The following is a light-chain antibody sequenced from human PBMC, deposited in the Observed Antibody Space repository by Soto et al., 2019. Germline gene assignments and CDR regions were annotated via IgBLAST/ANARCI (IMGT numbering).Light chain of an antibody. V-gene: IGKV1-5*03. J-gene: IGKJ1*01. CDR1: QTISSW. Sequence: DIQMTQSPSTLSGSVGDRFTITCLAIQTISSWLDWYQQKPGKAPKLLIYKASTLKSGVPSRYRGSGSGTEFTLTISSLQPDDFETYYCQHYNSYSEAFGQGTKVDIK. CDR2: KAS. CDR3: QHYNSYSEA.